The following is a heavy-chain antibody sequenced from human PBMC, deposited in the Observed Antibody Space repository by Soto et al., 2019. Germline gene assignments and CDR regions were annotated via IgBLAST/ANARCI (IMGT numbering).Heavy chain of an antibody. J-gene: IGHJ4*02. CDR1: GFTFGSHT. V-gene: IGHV3-21*01. D-gene: IGHD3-22*01. CDR3: ARDLAYDSSGYGYFDY. Sequence: GGSLRLSCAASGFTFGSHTMDWVRQAPGKGLEWVSSISTSSSYRYYADSVVGRFTVSRDNAKNSLYLQMNSLRAEDTAVYYCARDLAYDSSGYGYFDYWGQGTLVTVSS. CDR2: ISTSSSYR.